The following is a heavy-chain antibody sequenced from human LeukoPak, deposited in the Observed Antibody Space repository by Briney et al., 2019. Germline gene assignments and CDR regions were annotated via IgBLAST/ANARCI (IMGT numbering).Heavy chain of an antibody. CDR3: TTLRPYIQPR. CDR2: IRYDGSNK. Sequence: GGSLRLSCAASGFTFSSYWMNWVRQAPGKGLEWVAFIRYDGSNKYYADSVKGRFTISRDNSKNTLYLQMNSLKTEDTAVYYCTTLRPYIQPRWGQGTMVTVSS. CDR1: GFTFSSYW. V-gene: IGHV3-30*02. D-gene: IGHD5-18*01. J-gene: IGHJ3*01.